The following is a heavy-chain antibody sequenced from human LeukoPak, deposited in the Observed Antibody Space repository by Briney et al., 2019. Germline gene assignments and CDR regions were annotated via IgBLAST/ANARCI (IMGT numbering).Heavy chain of an antibody. CDR3: ARDVIAAAANYYYYGMDV. D-gene: IGHD6-13*01. V-gene: IGHV1-69*04. CDR1: GGTFSSYA. CDR2: IIPILGIA. J-gene: IGHJ6*02. Sequence: ASVKVSCKASGGTFSSYANSWVRQAPGQGLEWMGRIIPILGIANYAQKFQGRVTITADKSTSTAYMELSSLRSEDTAVYYCARDVIAAAANYYYYGMDVWGQGTTVTVSS.